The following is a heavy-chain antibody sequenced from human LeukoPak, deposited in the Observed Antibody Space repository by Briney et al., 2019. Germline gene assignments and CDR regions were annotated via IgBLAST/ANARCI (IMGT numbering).Heavy chain of an antibody. CDR1: GFTFSNYA. CDR2: ISGSGGT. J-gene: IGHJ4*02. Sequence: PGGSLRHSCAASGFTFSNYAMSWVRQAPGRGLEWVSAISGSGGTYYVDSVKGRFTISRDNSKNTLYLQMNSLRAEDTALYYCAKGAGSYPFDYWGQGTLVTVSS. D-gene: IGHD3-10*01. CDR3: AKGAGSYPFDY. V-gene: IGHV3-23*01.